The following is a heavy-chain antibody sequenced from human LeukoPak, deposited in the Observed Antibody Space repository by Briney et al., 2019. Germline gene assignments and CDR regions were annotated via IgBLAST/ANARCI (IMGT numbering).Heavy chain of an antibody. D-gene: IGHD5-12*01. Sequence: PGWSLRLSCAASGFTFSSYGMHWVRQAPGKGLEWVAVIWDDGITKHYADSVKGRFTISRDNSKNTLYLQMNSLRAEDTAVYYCARGKASGGYSGYGLDAFDIWGQGTMVTVSS. V-gene: IGHV3-33*01. J-gene: IGHJ3*02. CDR2: IWDDGITK. CDR1: GFTFSSYG. CDR3: ARGKASGGYSGYGLDAFDI.